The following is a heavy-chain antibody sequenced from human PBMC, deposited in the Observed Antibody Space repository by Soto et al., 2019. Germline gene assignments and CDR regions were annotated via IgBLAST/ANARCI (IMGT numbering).Heavy chain of an antibody. V-gene: IGHV1-69*01. CDR2: IIPLFGTA. CDR3: ARPKGTYSSGYYYFDF. CDR1: GGTFSTYA. J-gene: IGHJ4*02. Sequence: QVQLEQSGGEVKQPGSSVRVSCKTSGGTFSTYAINWVRQAPGQGLEWMGAIIPLFGTADYSQKFQGRVTIAADESTSTAYMELSSLRFGDTAVYFCARPKGTYSSGYYYFDFWGQGTLVTVSS. D-gene: IGHD6-19*01.